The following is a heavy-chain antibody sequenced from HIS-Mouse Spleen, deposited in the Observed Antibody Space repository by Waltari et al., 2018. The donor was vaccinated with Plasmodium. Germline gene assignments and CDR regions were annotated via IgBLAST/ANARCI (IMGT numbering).Heavy chain of an antibody. J-gene: IGHJ2*01. CDR1: GFPFSSYW. V-gene: IGHV3-7*01. D-gene: IGHD6-13*01. CDR3: ASSWYWYFDL. Sequence: EVQLVESGGGLVQPGGSLSLYCAASGFPFSSYWMSWVRQAPGKGLEWVANIKQDGSEKYYVDSVKGRFTISRDNAKNSLYLQMNSLRAEDTAVYYCASSWYWYFDLWGRGTLVTVSS. CDR2: IKQDGSEK.